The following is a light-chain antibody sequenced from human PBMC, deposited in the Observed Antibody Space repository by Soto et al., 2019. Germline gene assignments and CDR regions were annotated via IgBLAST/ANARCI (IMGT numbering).Light chain of an antibody. CDR1: QSISPNSNNRNY. CDR3: QQYGSSRT. Sequence: DIVMTQSPESLAVSLGERATINCTSSQSISPNSNNRNYLAWYQQKPGQPPKLLIYWASTRESGVPDRFSGSGSGTDFTLTISRLEPEDFAVYYCQQYGSSRTFGQGTKVDIK. CDR2: WAS. J-gene: IGKJ1*01. V-gene: IGKV4-1*01.